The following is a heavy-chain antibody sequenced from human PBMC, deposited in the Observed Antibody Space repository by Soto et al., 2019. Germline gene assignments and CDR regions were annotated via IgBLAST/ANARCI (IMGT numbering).Heavy chain of an antibody. Sequence: PSETLSLTCTVSGGSISSYYWSWIRQPPGKGLEWIGYIYYSGSTNYNPSLKSRVTISVDTSKNQFSLKLSSVTAADTAVYYCARYITIFGVVTPNNWFDPWGQGTLVTVSS. D-gene: IGHD3-3*01. CDR3: ARYITIFGVVTPNNWFDP. J-gene: IGHJ5*02. CDR1: GGSISSYY. CDR2: IYYSGST. V-gene: IGHV4-59*01.